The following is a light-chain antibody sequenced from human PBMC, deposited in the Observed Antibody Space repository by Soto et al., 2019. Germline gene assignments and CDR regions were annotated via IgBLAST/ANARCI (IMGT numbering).Light chain of an antibody. J-gene: IGLJ3*02. V-gene: IGLV2-11*01. Sequence: QAVVTQPRSVSGSPGQSVTISCTGTSSDVGGYNYVSWYQQHPGKAPKLMIYDVSKWPSGVPDRFSGSKSGNTASLTISGLQAEDEADYYCCSYAGSYTVFGGGTKLTVL. CDR3: CSYAGSYTV. CDR1: SSDVGGYNY. CDR2: DVS.